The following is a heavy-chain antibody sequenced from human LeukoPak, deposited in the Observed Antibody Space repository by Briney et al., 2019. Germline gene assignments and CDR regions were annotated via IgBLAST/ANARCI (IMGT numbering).Heavy chain of an antibody. Sequence: PGGSLRLSCAASGFTFSSYSMNWVRQAPGKGLEWVSSISSSSSYIYYADSVKGRFTISRDNAKNSLYLQMNSLRAEDTAVYYCARGSTRGVATKSGAFDIWGQGTMVTVSS. CDR1: GFTFSSYS. J-gene: IGHJ3*02. D-gene: IGHD5-12*01. V-gene: IGHV3-21*01. CDR2: ISSSSSYI. CDR3: ARGSTRGVATKSGAFDI.